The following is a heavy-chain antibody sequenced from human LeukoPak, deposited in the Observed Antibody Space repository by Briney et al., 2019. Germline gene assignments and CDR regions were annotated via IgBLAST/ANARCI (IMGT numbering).Heavy chain of an antibody. CDR3: AREGRSPLPTAPWFDR. J-gene: IGHJ5*02. V-gene: IGHV4-34*01. CDR1: GGAFSGYD. Sequence: SETLSLTCAVYGGAFSGYDWSWLPQPPGKGLEGSGEINHSGSTNDNPSIPSPGTISVDTSKNQCSLKLSSVTAADTAVYYCAREGRSPLPTAPWFDRWGQGTLVTVSS. D-gene: IGHD3-3*01. CDR2: INHSGST.